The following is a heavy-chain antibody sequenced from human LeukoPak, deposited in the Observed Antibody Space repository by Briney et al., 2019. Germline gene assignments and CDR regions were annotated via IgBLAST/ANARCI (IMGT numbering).Heavy chain of an antibody. V-gene: IGHV4-59*01. CDR2: IYYSGTT. D-gene: IGHD6-19*01. Sequence: SETLSLTCTVSGGSISNYYWTWIRQPPGKGLEWIAHIYYSGTTNYNPSLKSRVTISVDTSKNQFSLKLTSVTAADTAVYYYARVLSSGWAGFDYWGQGALVTVSS. CDR1: GGSISNYY. CDR3: ARVLSSGWAGFDY. J-gene: IGHJ4*02.